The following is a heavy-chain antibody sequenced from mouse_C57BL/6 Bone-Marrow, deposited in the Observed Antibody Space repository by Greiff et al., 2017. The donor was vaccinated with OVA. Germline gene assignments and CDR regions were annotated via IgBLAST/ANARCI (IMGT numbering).Heavy chain of an antibody. CDR1: GYAFSSSW. CDR3: ARLLDSSGFAPFDY. CDR2: IYPGDGDT. D-gene: IGHD3-2*02. J-gene: IGHJ2*01. Sequence: QVQLQQSGPELVKPGASVKISCKASGYAFSSSWMNWVKQRPGKGLEWIGRIYPGDGDTNYNGKFKGKATLTADKSSSTAYMQLSSLTSEDSAVYFCARLLDSSGFAPFDYWGQGTTLTVSS. V-gene: IGHV1-82*01.